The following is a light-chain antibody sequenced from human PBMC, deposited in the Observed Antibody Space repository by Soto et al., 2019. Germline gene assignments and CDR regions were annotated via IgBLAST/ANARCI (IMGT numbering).Light chain of an antibody. CDR1: QGISSY. Sequence: DIQLTQSPSFLSASVGDRVTITCRASQGISSYLAWYQQKPGKAPKLLIYAASTLQSGVPSRFSGSGSGTEFTLTTSSLQPEDFATYYCQQLYSYLPFTFGPGTKVDIK. CDR2: AAS. J-gene: IGKJ3*01. CDR3: QQLYSYLPFT. V-gene: IGKV1-9*01.